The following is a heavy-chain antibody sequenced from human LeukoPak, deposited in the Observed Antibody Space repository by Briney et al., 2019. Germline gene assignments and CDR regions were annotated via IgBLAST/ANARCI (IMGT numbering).Heavy chain of an antibody. CDR3: ARQGYSYAYGF. V-gene: IGHV4-59*08. D-gene: IGHD5-18*01. CDR2: IYHSGSS. Sequence: SETLSLTCTVSGGSISRNYWNWIRQPPGKGLEWIGYIYHSGSSNYNPSLKSRVTISVDTSKNQFSLKLSSVTAADTAVYYCARQGYSYAYGFWGQGTLVTVSS. CDR1: GGSISRNY. J-gene: IGHJ4*02.